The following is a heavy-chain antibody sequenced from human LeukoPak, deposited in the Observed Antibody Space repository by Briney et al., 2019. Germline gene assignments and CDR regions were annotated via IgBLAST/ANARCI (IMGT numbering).Heavy chain of an antibody. CDR3: AIFSVEMATIDAFDI. CDR2: IIPIFGTA. Sequence: VASVKVSCKASGGTFSSYAIGWVRQAPGQGLEWMGRIIPIFGTANYAQKFQGRGTITTDESTSTAYMELSSLRSEDTAVYYCAIFSVEMATIDAFDIWGQGTMVTVSS. CDR1: GGTFSSYA. V-gene: IGHV1-69*05. J-gene: IGHJ3*02. D-gene: IGHD5-24*01.